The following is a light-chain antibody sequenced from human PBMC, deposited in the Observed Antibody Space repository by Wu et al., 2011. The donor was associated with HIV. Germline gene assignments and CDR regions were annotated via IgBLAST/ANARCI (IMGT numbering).Light chain of an antibody. CDR2: DVS. Sequence: DIQMTQSPSSLSASMGDRVTITCRASQAITNSLAWYQQKPGRAPNVLVYDVSKLASGVPSRFSGSRSGTDHTLTISNLQPEDSAIYYCQSITLPPGPFGQGTQGGNET. J-gene: IGKJ1*01. V-gene: IGKV1-NL1*01. CDR3: QSITLPPGP. CDR1: QAITNS.